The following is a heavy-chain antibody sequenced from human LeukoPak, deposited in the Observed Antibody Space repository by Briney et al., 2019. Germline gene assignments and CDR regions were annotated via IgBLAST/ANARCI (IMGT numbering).Heavy chain of an antibody. CDR2: ISAYNGNT. CDR3: ARVWSYDILTGQLSGLHWFDP. CDR1: GYTFTSYG. J-gene: IGHJ5*02. V-gene: IGHV1-18*01. D-gene: IGHD3-9*01. Sequence: ASVKVSCKASGYTFTSYGISWVRQAPGQGLEWMGWISAYNGNTNYAQKLQGRVTMTTDTSTSTAYMELRSLRSDDTAVYYCARVWSYDILTGQLSGLHWFDPWAREPWSPSPQ.